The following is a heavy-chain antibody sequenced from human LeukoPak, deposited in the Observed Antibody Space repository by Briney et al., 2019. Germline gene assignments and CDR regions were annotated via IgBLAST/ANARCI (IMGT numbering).Heavy chain of an antibody. Sequence: SETLSLTCTVSGGSISSGGYYWSWLRQPPGKGLEWIGYIYYSGSTYYNPSLKSRVTISVDTSKNQFSLKLSSVTAADTAVYYCARGTLVAAKFDPWGQGTLVTVSS. D-gene: IGHD2-15*01. CDR1: GGSISSGGYY. V-gene: IGHV4-30-4*01. CDR3: ARGTLVAAKFDP. J-gene: IGHJ5*02. CDR2: IYYSGST.